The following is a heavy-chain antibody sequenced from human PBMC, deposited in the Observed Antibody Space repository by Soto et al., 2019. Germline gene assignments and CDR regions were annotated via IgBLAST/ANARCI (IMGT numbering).Heavy chain of an antibody. J-gene: IGHJ4*02. V-gene: IGHV1-18*01. Sequence: ASVKVSCKASGYTFTSYGISWVRQAPGQGLEWMGWISAYNGNTNSAQKLQGRVTMTTDPXXSTAYMELRSLRADDTAVYYCAXXTXAGKLQGRVSITTATSASTVSMGLTSLRADARAVYYCARDRRGYCGGGSCLPFDDWGEGTLVTVSS. CDR2: ISAYNGNT. CDR3: AXXTXAGKLQGRVSITTATSASTVSMGLTSLRADARAVYYCARDRRGYCGGGSCLPFDD. D-gene: IGHD3-10*01. CDR1: GYTFTSYG.